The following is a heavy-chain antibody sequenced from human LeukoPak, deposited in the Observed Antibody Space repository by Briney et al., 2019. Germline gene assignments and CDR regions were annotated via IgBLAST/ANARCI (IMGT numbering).Heavy chain of an antibody. CDR2: LYRDGST. CDR3: ARDSGDGDYEPLDY. Sequence: GGSLRLSCAASGFTFSSYGMNWARQAPGRGLEWVSTLYRDGSTYYADSVKGRFTISRDSSTNTLYLQMNNLRVEDTAVYYCARDSGDGDYEPLDYWGQGTQVTVSS. J-gene: IGHJ4*02. V-gene: IGHV3-53*01. CDR1: GFTFSSYG. D-gene: IGHD3-10*01.